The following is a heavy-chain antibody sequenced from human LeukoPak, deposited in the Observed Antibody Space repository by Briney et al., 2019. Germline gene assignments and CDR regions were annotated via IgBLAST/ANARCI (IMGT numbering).Heavy chain of an antibody. J-gene: IGHJ4*02. CDR1: GFTFSSYG. V-gene: IGHV3-30*18. CDR3: AKDFSTGTPDY. CDR2: ISYDGSNK. Sequence: PGGSLRLSCAASGFTFSSYGMHWVRQAPGKGLEWVAVISYDGSNKYYADSVKGRFTISRDNSKSTLYLQMNSLRAEGTAVYYCAKDFSTGTPDYWGQGTLVTVSS. D-gene: IGHD3/OR15-3a*01.